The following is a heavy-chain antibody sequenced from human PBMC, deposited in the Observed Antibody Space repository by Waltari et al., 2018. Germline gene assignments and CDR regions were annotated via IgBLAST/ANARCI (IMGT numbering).Heavy chain of an antibody. CDR1: GGTFSSYA. CDR2: IIPILGIA. CDR3: ARDGVDIVATMGDY. V-gene: IGHV1-69*10. J-gene: IGHJ4*02. D-gene: IGHD5-12*01. Sequence: QVQLVQSGAEVKKPGSSVKVSCKASGGTFSSYAIRWVRPAPGQGLEWMGGIIPILGIANYAQKFQGRVTITADKSTSTAYMELSSLRSEDTAVYYCARDGVDIVATMGDYWGQGTLVTVSS.